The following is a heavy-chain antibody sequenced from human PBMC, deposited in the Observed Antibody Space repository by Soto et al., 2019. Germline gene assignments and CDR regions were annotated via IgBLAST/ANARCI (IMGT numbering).Heavy chain of an antibody. Sequence: GSLRLSCAASGFTFSSYAMSWVRQAPGKGLEWVSAISGSGGSTYYADSVKGRFTISRDNSKNTLYLQMNSLRAEDTAVYYCAKGLQWELPGGNWFDPWGQGTLVTVSS. CDR3: AKGLQWELPGGNWFDP. D-gene: IGHD1-26*01. CDR1: GFTFSSYA. CDR2: ISGSGGST. J-gene: IGHJ5*02. V-gene: IGHV3-23*01.